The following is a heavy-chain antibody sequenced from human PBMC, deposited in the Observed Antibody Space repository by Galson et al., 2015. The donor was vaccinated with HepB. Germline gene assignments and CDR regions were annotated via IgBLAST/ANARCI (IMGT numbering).Heavy chain of an antibody. Sequence: SVKVSCKASGYTFTGYYMHWVRQAPGQGLEWMGWINPNSGGTNYAQKFQGRVTMTRDTSISTAYMELSRLRSDDTAVYYCARGEGYSYGHFDYWGQGTLVTVSS. V-gene: IGHV1-2*02. D-gene: IGHD5-18*01. J-gene: IGHJ4*02. CDR2: INPNSGGT. CDR1: GYTFTGYY. CDR3: ARGEGYSYGHFDY.